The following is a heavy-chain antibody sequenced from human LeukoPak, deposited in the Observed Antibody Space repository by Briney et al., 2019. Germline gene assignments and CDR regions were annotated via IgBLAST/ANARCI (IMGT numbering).Heavy chain of an antibody. CDR3: ARVTSRKWLVRLLSDYGMDV. D-gene: IGHD3-22*01. CDR1: GYTFTGYY. Sequence: GASVKVSCKASGYTFTGYYMHWVRQAPGQGLEWMGWMNPNSGNTGYAQKFQGRVTMTRNTSISTAYMELSSLRSEDTAVYYCARVTSRKWLVRLLSDYGMDVWGQGTTVTVSS. CDR2: MNPNSGNT. V-gene: IGHV1-8*02. J-gene: IGHJ6*02.